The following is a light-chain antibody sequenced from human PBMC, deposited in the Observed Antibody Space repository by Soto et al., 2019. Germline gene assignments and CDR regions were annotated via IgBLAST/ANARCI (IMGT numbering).Light chain of an antibody. CDR1: SSNIGAGYD. Sequence: QSALTQPPSVSGAPGQRVTISCTGSSSNIGAGYDVHWYQQLPGTAPKLLIYGNSNRPSGFPDRFSGSKSGTSASLAITGLQAEDEADYYCQSYDSSLRGVFGTGTKVTVL. CDR3: QSYDSSLRGV. CDR2: GNS. V-gene: IGLV1-40*01. J-gene: IGLJ1*01.